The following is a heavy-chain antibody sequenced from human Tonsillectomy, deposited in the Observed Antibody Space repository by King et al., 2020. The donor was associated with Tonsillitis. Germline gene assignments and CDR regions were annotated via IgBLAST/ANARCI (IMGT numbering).Heavy chain of an antibody. Sequence: VQLVESGGDLVQPGGSLRLSCAASGFTFSSYAMSWVRQAPGKGLEWVSTISGSGVGTYYADSVKGRFTISRDNSNNTLYLQMNSLRAEETAVYYCAKGAPGGVVAGSGAFDCWGRGTLVTVSS. CDR2: ISGSGVGT. CDR3: AKGAPGGVVAGSGAFDC. V-gene: IGHV3-23*04. J-gene: IGHJ4*02. D-gene: IGHD6-19*01. CDR1: GFTFSSYA.